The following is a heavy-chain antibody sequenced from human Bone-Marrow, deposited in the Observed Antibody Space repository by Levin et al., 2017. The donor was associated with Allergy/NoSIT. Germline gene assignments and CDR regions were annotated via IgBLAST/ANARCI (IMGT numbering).Heavy chain of an antibody. V-gene: IGHV1-18*01. CDR1: GYIFSSYG. Sequence: TGESLKISCKASGYIFSSYGITWVRQAPGQGLEWMGWIATINGNTRYAQSLQDRVTMTRDTSTTTAYLELKSLRSDDTAVYYCARGPVSCSRVSCYEKNWFDLWGQGTLVTVSS. CDR2: IATINGNT. CDR3: ARGPVSCSRVSCYEKNWFDL. J-gene: IGHJ5*02. D-gene: IGHD2-2*01.